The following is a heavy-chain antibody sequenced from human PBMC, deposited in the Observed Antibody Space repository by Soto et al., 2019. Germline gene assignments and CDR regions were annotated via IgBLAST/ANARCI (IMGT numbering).Heavy chain of an antibody. Sequence: QVQLQESGPGLVKPSETLSLRCSVSGGSIRTIYWTWVRQPAGQGLEWIGRIHTSGSSSYNPSLERRVSMSIDTPTNQFSLKLKSVTVADTAVYFCARESRDSGDGLDVWGQGTAVTVSS. CDR1: GGSIRTIY. CDR3: ARESRDSGDGLDV. V-gene: IGHV4-4*07. J-gene: IGHJ6*02. D-gene: IGHD2-15*01. CDR2: IHTSGSS.